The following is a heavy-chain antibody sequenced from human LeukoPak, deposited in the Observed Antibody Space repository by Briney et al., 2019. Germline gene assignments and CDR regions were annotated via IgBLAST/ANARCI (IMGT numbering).Heavy chain of an antibody. CDR1: GYSFTSYW. CDR3: ARRYCGGGRCYYSLDY. J-gene: IGHJ4*02. V-gene: IGHV5-51*01. Sequence: GESLKISCKVSGYSFTSYWIGWVRQMPGKGLEWMGIIYPGDSDTRYSPSFQGQVTISVDKSISTAYLQWSSLKASDTAMYYCARRYCGGGRCYYSLDYWGQGTLVTVSS. CDR2: IYPGDSDT. D-gene: IGHD2-15*01.